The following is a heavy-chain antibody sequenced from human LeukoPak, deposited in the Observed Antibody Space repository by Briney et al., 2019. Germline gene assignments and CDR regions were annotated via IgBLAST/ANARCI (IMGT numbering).Heavy chain of an antibody. V-gene: IGHV1-2*02. CDR1: GYTFTGYY. Sequence: ASVKVSCTASGYTFTGYYMHWVRQAPGQGLEWMGWINPNSGGTNYAQKFQGRVTMTRDTSISTAYMELSRLRSDDTAVYYCARAHSSGWPGQKRGNDYWGQGTLVTVSS. J-gene: IGHJ4*02. D-gene: IGHD6-19*01. CDR2: INPNSGGT. CDR3: ARAHSSGWPGQKRGNDY.